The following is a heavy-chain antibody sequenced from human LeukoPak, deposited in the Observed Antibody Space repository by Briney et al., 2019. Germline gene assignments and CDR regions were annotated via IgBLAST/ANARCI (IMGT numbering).Heavy chain of an antibody. CDR1: GYTFTSYY. D-gene: IGHD3-22*01. Sequence: GASVKVSCKASGYTFTSYYMHWVRQAPGQGLEWMGIINPSGGSTSYAQKFQGRVTMTTDTSTSTAYMELRSLRSDDTAVYYCARLLYDSSGYLYYYYYGMDVWGQGTTVTVSS. V-gene: IGHV1-46*01. J-gene: IGHJ6*02. CDR3: ARLLYDSSGYLYYYYYGMDV. CDR2: INPSGGST.